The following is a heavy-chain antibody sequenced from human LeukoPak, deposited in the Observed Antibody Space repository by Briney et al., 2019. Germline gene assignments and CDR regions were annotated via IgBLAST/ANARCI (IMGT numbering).Heavy chain of an antibody. D-gene: IGHD3-22*01. Sequence: SETLSLTCTVSGGSISYYYWSWIRQSPGKGLEWIGYIYYSGSTNYNPSLKSRVTISVDTSKNQFSLKLSSVTAADTAVYYCARGSDYYDSSGYVYWGQGTLVTVSS. CDR2: IYYSGST. V-gene: IGHV4-59*01. CDR1: GGSISYYY. CDR3: ARGSDYYDSSGYVY. J-gene: IGHJ4*02.